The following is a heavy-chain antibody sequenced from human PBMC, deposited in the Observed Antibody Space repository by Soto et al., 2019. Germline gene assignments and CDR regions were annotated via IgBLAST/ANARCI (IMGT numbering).Heavy chain of an antibody. J-gene: IGHJ5*02. Sequence: SETLSLTCTVSGGSMSSYYWSWIRQPPGKGLERIGYIYYSGSTNYNPSLKSRVTISVDTSKNQFSLKLSSVTAADTAVYYCARDLPWFDPWGQGTLVTVSS. CDR2: IYYSGST. V-gene: IGHV4-59*12. CDR1: GGSMSSYY. CDR3: ARDLPWFDP.